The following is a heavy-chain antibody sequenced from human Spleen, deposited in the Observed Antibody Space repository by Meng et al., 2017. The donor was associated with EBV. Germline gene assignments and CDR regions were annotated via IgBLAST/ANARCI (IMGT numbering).Heavy chain of an antibody. J-gene: IGHJ5*02. V-gene: IGHV1-46*01. CDR1: GYTFTTYY. CDR2: INPSGGST. D-gene: IGHD3/OR15-3a*01. Sequence: QGQLVQSGSEVKKPGASVKVSCKASGYTFTTYYMYWVRQAPGQGLEWVGIINPSGGSTSYAQKFQGRVTMTRDTSTSTVYMELSSLRSEGTAVYYCARRKSADYNWFDPWGQGTLVTVSS. CDR3: ARRKSADYNWFDP.